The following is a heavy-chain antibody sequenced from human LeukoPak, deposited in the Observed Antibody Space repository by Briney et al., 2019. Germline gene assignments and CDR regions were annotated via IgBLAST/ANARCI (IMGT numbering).Heavy chain of an antibody. Sequence: AGGSLRLSCAASGFTFDDYAMHWVRQAPGKGLEWVSGISWNSGSIGYADSVKGRFTISRDNAKNSLYLQMNSLRAEDTALYYCAKGASGDGDYVWYFDLWGRGTLVTVSS. CDR1: GFTFDDYA. V-gene: IGHV3-9*01. CDR2: ISWNSGSI. J-gene: IGHJ2*01. CDR3: AKGASGDGDYVWYFDL. D-gene: IGHD4-17*01.